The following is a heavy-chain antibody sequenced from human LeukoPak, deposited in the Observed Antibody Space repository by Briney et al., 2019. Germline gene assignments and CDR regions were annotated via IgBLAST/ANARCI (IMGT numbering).Heavy chain of an antibody. D-gene: IGHD3-10*01. CDR3: AGSYYNVFDY. J-gene: IGHJ4*02. Sequence: GGSLRLSCAASGFIFSSYSMSWVRQAPGKGLEWLSYISSSNHAIYYADSVKGRFTISRDNAKNSLFLQMNSLRAEDTAVYYCAGSYYNVFDYWGQGTLVTVSS. V-gene: IGHV3-48*01. CDR1: GFIFSSYS. CDR2: ISSSNHAI.